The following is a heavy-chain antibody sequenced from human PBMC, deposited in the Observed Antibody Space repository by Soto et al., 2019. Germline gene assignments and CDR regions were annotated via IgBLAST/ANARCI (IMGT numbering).Heavy chain of an antibody. CDR3: ARANIAAAGTIFDP. V-gene: IGHV4-61*08. CDR1: CDSVSSGAYY. D-gene: IGHD6-13*01. CDR2: IYYNAIT. Sequence: QVKLQESGPGLVKPSETLSLTCTVSCDSVSSGAYYWSWVRQPPGKGLEWIGYIYYNAITNYNPSLKSRVAILVDTSKRDISLTLNSVTAADTAVFYCARANIAAAGTIFDPWGQGVLVTVSA. J-gene: IGHJ5*02.